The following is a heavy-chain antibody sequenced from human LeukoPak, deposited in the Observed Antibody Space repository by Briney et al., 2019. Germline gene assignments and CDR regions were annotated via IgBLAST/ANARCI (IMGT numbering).Heavy chain of an antibody. D-gene: IGHD6-6*01. V-gene: IGHV3-30*02. CDR3: ANIAARPGYFDY. J-gene: IGHJ4*02. CDR1: GFTFSSYW. CDR2: IRYDGSNK. Sequence: GGSLRLSCAASGFTFSSYWMHWVRQAPGKGLEWVAFIRYDGSNKYYADSVKGRFTISRDNSKNTLYLQMNSLRAEDTAVYYCANIAARPGYFDYWGQGTLVTVSS.